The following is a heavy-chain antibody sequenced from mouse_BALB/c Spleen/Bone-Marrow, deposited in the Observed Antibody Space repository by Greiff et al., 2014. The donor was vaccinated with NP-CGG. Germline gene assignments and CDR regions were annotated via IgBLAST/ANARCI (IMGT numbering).Heavy chain of an antibody. CDR2: ITYSANT. D-gene: IGHD4-1*01. Sequence: VQLKQPGPSLVKPSQTLSLTCSVPGDSITRGYWNWIRKFPGNKLEYMGYITYSANTYYNPSLKSRLSITRDTSKNQYYLQLNSVTTEDTATYYCATGYYFDYWGQDTTLTVSS. CDR1: GDSITRGY. CDR3: ATGYYFDY. J-gene: IGHJ2*01. V-gene: IGHV3-8*02.